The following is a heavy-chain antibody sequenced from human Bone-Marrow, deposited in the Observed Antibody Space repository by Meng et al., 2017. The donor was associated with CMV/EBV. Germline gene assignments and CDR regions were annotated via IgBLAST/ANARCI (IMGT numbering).Heavy chain of an antibody. D-gene: IGHD3-16*01. CDR3: LRDGTWGH. CDR2: TYYRSKWYT. CDR1: GDSGSSKDAT. J-gene: IGHJ4*02. Sequence: TCAISGDSGSSKDATGNWIRQAPARGLEWLGRTYYRSKWYTDYAVSVKGRIAINPDTAKNQFSLQLNSVTPEDTAVYYCLRDGTWGHWGQGTLVTVSS. V-gene: IGHV6-1*01.